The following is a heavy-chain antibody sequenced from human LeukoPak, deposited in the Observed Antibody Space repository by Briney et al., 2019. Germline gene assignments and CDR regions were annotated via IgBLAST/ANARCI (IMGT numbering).Heavy chain of an antibody. CDR1: GGSISTYS. Sequence: SETLSLTCTVSGGSISTYSWCWIRQAAGKRLEWIGCFYTSGTTNYNPSLKSRVAMSVDTSKNQFSLRLSSVTAADTAVYYCARPGNYDFWSPCEDWGQGSLVTVSS. D-gene: IGHD3-3*01. CDR3: ARPGNYDFWSPCED. J-gene: IGHJ4*02. V-gene: IGHV4-4*07. CDR2: FYTSGTT.